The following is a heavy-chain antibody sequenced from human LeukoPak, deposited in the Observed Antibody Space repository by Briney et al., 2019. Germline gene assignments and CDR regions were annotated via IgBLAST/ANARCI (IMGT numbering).Heavy chain of an antibody. Sequence: SETLSFTCTVSGGSISSYYWSWIRQSAGKGLEWIGRIYTSGSTNYNPSLKSRVSMSVDTSKNQFSLKLSSVTAADTAVYYCARDHYDSSGYRIDYWGQGTLVTVSS. D-gene: IGHD3-22*01. CDR2: IYTSGST. V-gene: IGHV4-4*07. J-gene: IGHJ4*02. CDR1: GGSISSYY. CDR3: ARDHYDSSGYRIDY.